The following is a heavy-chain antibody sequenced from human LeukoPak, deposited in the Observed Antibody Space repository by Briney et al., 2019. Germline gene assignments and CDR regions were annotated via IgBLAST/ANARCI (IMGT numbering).Heavy chain of an antibody. J-gene: IGHJ5*02. CDR1: GGSISSGGYY. D-gene: IGHD2-2*01. CDR2: IYYSGST. V-gene: IGHV4-31*03. CDR3: ARASSHCSSTSCYDWFDP. Sequence: SETLSLTCTVSGGSISSGGYYWSWIRQHPGKGLEWIGYIYYSGSTYYNPSLKSRVTISVDTSKNQFSLKLSSVTAADTAVYFCARASSHCSSTSCYDWFDPWGQGTLVTVSS.